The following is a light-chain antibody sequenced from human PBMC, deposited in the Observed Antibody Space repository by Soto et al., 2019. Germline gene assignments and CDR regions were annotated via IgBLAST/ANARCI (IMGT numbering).Light chain of an antibody. CDR1: SSNIGAGYD. J-gene: IGLJ3*02. Sequence: QSVLTQPPSVSGAPGQRVTISCTGSSSNIGAGYDVHWYQQLPGTAPKLLIYGNSNRPSGVPDRFSGSKSGTSASLAITGLQAEDEADYYCSSFTDSFTLVFGGGTKLTVL. CDR2: GNS. V-gene: IGLV1-40*01. CDR3: SSFTDSFTLV.